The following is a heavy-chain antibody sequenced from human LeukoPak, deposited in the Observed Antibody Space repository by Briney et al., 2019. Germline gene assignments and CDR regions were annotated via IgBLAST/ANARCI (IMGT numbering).Heavy chain of an antibody. CDR1: GGPFSGYY. CDR2: INHSGST. CDR3: ASGSYYGSRRYAY. J-gene: IGHJ4*02. V-gene: IGHV4-34*01. Sequence: PSETLSLTCAVYGGPFSGYYWSWIRQPPGKGLEWIGEINHSGSTNYNPSLKSRVTISVDTSKNQFSLKLSSVTAADTAVYYCASGSYYGSRRYAYWGQGTLVTVSS. D-gene: IGHD1-26*01.